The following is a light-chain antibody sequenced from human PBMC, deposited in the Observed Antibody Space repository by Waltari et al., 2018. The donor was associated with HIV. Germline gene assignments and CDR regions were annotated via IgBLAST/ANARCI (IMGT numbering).Light chain of an antibody. J-gene: IGLJ2*01. CDR3: SSYTSSNTLV. CDR1: SSDVGGCDH. Sequence: QSALTQTASVSGSPGQSITISCTGTSSDVGGCDHVSWYQQHPGKAPKLVIYEVYNRPSGISHRFSGSKSGNTASLTISGLQAEDEADYFCSSYTSSNTLVFGGGTKVTVL. CDR2: EVY. V-gene: IGLV2-14*01.